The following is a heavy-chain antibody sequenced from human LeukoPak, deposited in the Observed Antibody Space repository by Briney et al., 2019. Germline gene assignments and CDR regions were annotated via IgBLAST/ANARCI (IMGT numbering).Heavy chain of an antibody. V-gene: IGHV3-7*01. CDR2: IEPAGSAT. CDR1: DFTFSSYW. D-gene: IGHD2-15*01. CDR3: GRFGYVAAVDS. J-gene: IGHJ4*02. Sequence: GGSLRLSCAASDFTFSSYWMTWVRQAPGKGLEWVANIEPAGSATLYVDSVKGRFTISRDNARNLLFLQMNNLRAEDSAVYHCGRFGYVAAVDSWGQGALVTVSS.